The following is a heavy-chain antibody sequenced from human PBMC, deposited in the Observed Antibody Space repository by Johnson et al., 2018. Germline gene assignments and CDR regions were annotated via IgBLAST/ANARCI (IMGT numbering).Heavy chain of an antibody. CDR3: ARDRDTGDGFDV. D-gene: IGHD7-27*01. J-gene: IGHJ6*02. Sequence: EVQLVESGGDLVQPGGSXRLSCVVSGFTFRSYWMTWVRQAPGKGLEWVASIKKDGSEKYHVDSVKGRCAISRDNGRNSVYLQMNSRRAEDTAVYYCARDRDTGDGFDVWGQGTTVTVSS. CDR1: GFTFRSYW. CDR2: IKKDGSEK. V-gene: IGHV3-7*01.